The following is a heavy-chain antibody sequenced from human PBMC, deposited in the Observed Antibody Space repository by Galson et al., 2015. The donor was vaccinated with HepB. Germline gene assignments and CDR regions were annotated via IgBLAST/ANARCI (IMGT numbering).Heavy chain of an antibody. CDR1: GYTFTGYC. J-gene: IGHJ4*02. CDR3: ARYYYDSSGYPRSDD. CDR2: ISPYNGNT. Sequence: SVKVSCKASGYTFTGYCISWVRQAPGQGLEWMGWISPYNGNTNYAQKLQGRVTMTTDTSTSTAYMELSSLRSDDTAVYYCARYYYDSSGYPRSDDWGKGTLVTVSS. D-gene: IGHD3-22*01. V-gene: IGHV1-18*01.